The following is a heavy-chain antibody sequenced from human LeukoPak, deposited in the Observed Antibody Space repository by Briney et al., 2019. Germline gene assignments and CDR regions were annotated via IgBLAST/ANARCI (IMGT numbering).Heavy chain of an antibody. CDR1: GFTFSSYS. CDR2: ISSSGSTI. V-gene: IGHV3-48*04. D-gene: IGHD1-26*01. J-gene: IGHJ4*02. CDR3: ARAVDSVGATIYDY. Sequence: PPGGSLKLSCAASGFTFSSYSMNWVRQAPGKGLEWVSYISSSGSTIYYADSVKGRFTISRDNAKNSLYLQMNSLRAEDTAVYYCARAVDSVGATIYDYWGQGTLVTVSS.